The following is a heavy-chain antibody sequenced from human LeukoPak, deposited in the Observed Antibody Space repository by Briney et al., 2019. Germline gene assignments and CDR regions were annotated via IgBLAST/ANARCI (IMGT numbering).Heavy chain of an antibody. CDR3: AREDYYGSGSFSNWFDP. V-gene: IGHV1-8*02. CDR2: MNPNSGNT. CDR1: GYTFTSYY. J-gene: IGHJ5*02. Sequence: ASVTVSCKASGYTFTSYYMHWVRQAPGQGLEWKGWMNPNSGNTGYAEKFQGRVTMTSNTSISTAYMELSNLRSEDTAVYYCAREDYYGSGSFSNWFDPWGQGTLVTVSS. D-gene: IGHD3-10*01.